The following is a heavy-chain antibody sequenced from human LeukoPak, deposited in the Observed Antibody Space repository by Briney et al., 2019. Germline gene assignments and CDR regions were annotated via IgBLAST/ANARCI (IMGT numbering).Heavy chain of an antibody. J-gene: IGHJ4*02. Sequence: PSETLSLTCTVSSGFISSYYWNWSRQPAGRGLEWIGRIYTGGNTNSNPSLKSRVTMSVDTSKNQFSLKLNSLTTADTAVYYCAREGSAAGWDYFDYWGQGTLVTVSS. D-gene: IGHD6-13*01. CDR2: IYTGGNT. CDR3: AREGSAAGWDYFDY. CDR1: SGFISSYY. V-gene: IGHV4-4*07.